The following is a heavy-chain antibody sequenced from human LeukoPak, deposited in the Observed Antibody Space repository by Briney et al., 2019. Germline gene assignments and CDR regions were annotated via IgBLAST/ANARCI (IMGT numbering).Heavy chain of an antibody. CDR3: ARDLSGYEYY. D-gene: IGHD5-12*01. Sequence: SVKVSCKASGYTFTGYYMHWVRQAPGQGLEWMGGIIPIFGTANYAQKFQGRVTITADKSTSTAYMELSSLRSEDTAVYYCARDLSGYEYYWGQGTLVTVSS. CDR2: IIPIFGTA. CDR1: GYTFTGYY. V-gene: IGHV1-69*06. J-gene: IGHJ4*02.